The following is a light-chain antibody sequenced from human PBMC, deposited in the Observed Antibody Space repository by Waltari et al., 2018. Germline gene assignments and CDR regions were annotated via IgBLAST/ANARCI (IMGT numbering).Light chain of an antibody. CDR2: VNSDGSH. J-gene: IGLJ3*02. Sequence: QLVLTQSPSASASLGASVKPTCPLSSGHSSNVIAWLQQQPEKGPRYLMKVNSDGSHSKGDKIPDRFSGSSSGTEHYLTISSLQSEDEADYYGQTGGHGTWVFGGGTKLTVL. CDR1: SGHSSNV. CDR3: QTGGHGTWV. V-gene: IGLV4-69*01.